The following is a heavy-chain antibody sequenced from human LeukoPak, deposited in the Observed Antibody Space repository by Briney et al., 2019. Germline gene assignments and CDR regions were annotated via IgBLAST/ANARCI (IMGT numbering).Heavy chain of an antibody. J-gene: IGHJ6*03. CDR2: ISGSGGST. CDR3: AKVPLNYYGSGNHYYMDV. D-gene: IGHD3-10*01. V-gene: IGHV3-23*01. Sequence: GGTLRLSCAASGFTFSSYGMSWVRQAPGKGLEWVSAISGSGGSTYYADSVKGRFTISRDNSKNTLYLQMNSLRAEDTAVYYCAKVPLNYYGSGNHYYMDVWGKGTTVTISS. CDR1: GFTFSSYG.